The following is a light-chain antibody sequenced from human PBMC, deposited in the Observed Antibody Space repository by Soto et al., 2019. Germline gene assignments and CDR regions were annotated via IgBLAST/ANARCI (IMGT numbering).Light chain of an antibody. CDR1: QNVGSS. J-gene: IGKJ4*01. Sequence: EIVLTQSAATLSWSPGERASLSCSASQNVGSSLPWYQKKPGQAPRLLIYDVSNRATGTPARFSGSGSGAHFTLSISSLQTEDFAVYYCQQRSNSPLTFGGGTQVDIK. CDR2: DVS. V-gene: IGKV3-11*01. CDR3: QQRSNSPLT.